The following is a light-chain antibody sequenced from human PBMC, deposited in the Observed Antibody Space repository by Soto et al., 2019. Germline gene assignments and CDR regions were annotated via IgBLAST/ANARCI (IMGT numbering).Light chain of an antibody. CDR1: QSVCSRC. V-gene: IGKV3-20*01. CDR3: QHYGTLAWR. CDR2: GAS. J-gene: IGKJ1*01. Sequence: ETVLTQSPGTLSLSPGERVTLSCRASQSVCSRCLAWYQQKPGQSPGLLIYGASSRDTGIPDRFIGSGSGTDFTVITGRLDAGGFGVYYCQHYGTLAWRFGQGNKVGIK.